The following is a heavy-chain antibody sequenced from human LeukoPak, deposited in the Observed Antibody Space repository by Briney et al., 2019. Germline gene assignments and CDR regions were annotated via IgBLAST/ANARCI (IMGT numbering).Heavy chain of an antibody. D-gene: IGHD2-15*01. CDR1: GFIFDTHT. V-gene: IGHV3-23*01. CDR3: ARDPRNVGLAP. CDR2: ISGSGDST. J-gene: IGHJ5*02. Sequence: PGGSLRLSCTGSGFIFDTHTLTWVRQAPGKGLEWVASISGSGDSTNYGDSVKGRFTISRDNVKNTLYLQMNSLRVEDTAVYYCARDPRNVGLAPWGQGTLVTVSS.